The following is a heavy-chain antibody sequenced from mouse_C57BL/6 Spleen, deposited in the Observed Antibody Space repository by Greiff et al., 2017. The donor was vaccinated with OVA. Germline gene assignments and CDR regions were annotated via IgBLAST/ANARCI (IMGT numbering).Heavy chain of an antibody. CDR3: ARSIITTVVADY. Sequence: QVQLQQPGAELVMPGASVKLSCKASGYTFTSYWMHWVKQRPGQGLEWIGEIDPSDSYTTYNQKFKGKSTLPVDKSSSTADMQLSSLTSEDSAVYYCARSIITTVVADYWGQGTTLTVAA. CDR1: GYTFTSYW. D-gene: IGHD1-1*01. CDR2: IDPSDSYT. J-gene: IGHJ2*01. V-gene: IGHV1-69*01.